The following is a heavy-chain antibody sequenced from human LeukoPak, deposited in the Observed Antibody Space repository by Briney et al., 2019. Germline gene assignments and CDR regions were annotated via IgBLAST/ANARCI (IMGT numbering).Heavy chain of an antibody. V-gene: IGHV1-18*01. CDR2: ISAYNGNT. CDR3: ARDAPLGGTKSPIDY. J-gene: IGHJ4*02. D-gene: IGHD1-7*01. CDR1: GYTFTSYG. Sequence: GASVKVSCKASGYTFTSYGISWVRQAPGQGLERMGWISAYNGNTNYAQKLQGRVTMTTDTSTSTAYMELRSLRSDDTAVYYCARDAPLGGTKSPIDYWGQGTLVTVSS.